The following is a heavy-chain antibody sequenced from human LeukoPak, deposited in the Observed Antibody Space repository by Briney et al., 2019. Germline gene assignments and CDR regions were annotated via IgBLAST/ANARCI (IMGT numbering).Heavy chain of an antibody. CDR1: GFTFSSYG. Sequence: GGSLRLSCAASGFTFSSYGMHWVRQAPGKGLEWVAVISYDGSNKYCADSVKGRFTISRDNSKNTLYLQMNSLRAEDTAVYYCAKVGYDSTPVGAFDIWGQGTMVTVSS. D-gene: IGHD3-22*01. CDR2: ISYDGSNK. CDR3: AKVGYDSTPVGAFDI. V-gene: IGHV3-30*18. J-gene: IGHJ3*02.